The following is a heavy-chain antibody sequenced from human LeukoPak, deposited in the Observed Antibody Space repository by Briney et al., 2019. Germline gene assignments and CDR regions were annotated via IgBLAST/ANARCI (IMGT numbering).Heavy chain of an antibody. V-gene: IGHV3-30*18. D-gene: IGHD2-2*01. Sequence: GGSLRLSCVASGFTFSSYGMHWVRQAPGKGLEWVAVISYDGSNKYYADSVKGRFTISRDNSKNTLYLQMNSLRAEDTAVYYCAKDRTDGVVPGWFDPWGQGTLVTVSS. CDR1: GFTFSSYG. CDR2: ISYDGSNK. CDR3: AKDRTDGVVPGWFDP. J-gene: IGHJ5*02.